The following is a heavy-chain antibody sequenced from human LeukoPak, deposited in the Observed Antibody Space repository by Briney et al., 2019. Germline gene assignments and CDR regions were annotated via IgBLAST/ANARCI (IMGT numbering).Heavy chain of an antibody. CDR1: GGSLSAYY. Sequence: SETLSLTCAVYGGSLSAYYWGWIRQPPGKGPEWIGNIYYSGNTYYNPSLESRVTISVDTSKNQFSLRLSSVTAADTAVYYCARDGYLAVDYWGQGTLLTVSS. CDR3: ARDGYLAVDY. J-gene: IGHJ4*02. D-gene: IGHD2-2*03. CDR2: IYYSGNT. V-gene: IGHV4-34*01.